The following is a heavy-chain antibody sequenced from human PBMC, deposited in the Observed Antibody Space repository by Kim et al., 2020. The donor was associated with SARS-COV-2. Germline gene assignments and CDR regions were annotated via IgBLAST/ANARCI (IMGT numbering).Heavy chain of an antibody. CDR1: GGSISSYY. Sequence: SETLSLTCTVSGGSISSYYWSWIRQPPGKGLEWIGYIYYSGSTNYNPSPKSRVTISVDTSKNQFSLKLSSVTAADTAMYYCAGDKGPLWYYYFGMDVWGQGTTVTVSS. CDR3: AGDKGPLWYYYFGMDV. J-gene: IGHJ6*02. D-gene: IGHD2-21*01. V-gene: IGHV4-59*01. CDR2: IYYSGST.